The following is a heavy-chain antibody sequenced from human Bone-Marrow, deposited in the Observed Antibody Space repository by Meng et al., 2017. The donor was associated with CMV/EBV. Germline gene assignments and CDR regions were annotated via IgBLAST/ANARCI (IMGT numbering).Heavy chain of an antibody. CDR3: ARRIAAAGNYYYYYYYGMYV. CDR1: GYTFTSYD. CDR2: MNPNSGNT. Sequence: ASVKVSCKASGYTFTSYDINWVRQATGQGLEWMGWMNPNSGNTGYAQKFQGRVTMTRNTSISTAYMELSSLRSEDTAVYYCARRIAAAGNYYYYYYYGMYVWGQGTTVTVSS. J-gene: IGHJ6*02. D-gene: IGHD6-13*01. V-gene: IGHV1-8*01.